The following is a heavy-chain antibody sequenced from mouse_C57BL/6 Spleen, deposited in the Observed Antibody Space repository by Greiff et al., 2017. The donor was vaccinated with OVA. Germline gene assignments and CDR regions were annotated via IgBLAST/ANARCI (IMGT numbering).Heavy chain of an antibody. V-gene: IGHV5-17*01. CDR2: ISSGSSTI. CDR1: GFTFSNYW. CDR3: ARRYGSSTNYFDY. Sequence: DVMLVESGGGLVQPGGSMKLSCVASGFTFSNYWMNWVRQSPEKGLEWVAYISSGSSTIYYADTVKGRFTISRDNAKNTLFLQMTSLRSEDTAMYYCARRYGSSTNYFDYWGQGTTLTVSS. J-gene: IGHJ2*01. D-gene: IGHD1-1*01.